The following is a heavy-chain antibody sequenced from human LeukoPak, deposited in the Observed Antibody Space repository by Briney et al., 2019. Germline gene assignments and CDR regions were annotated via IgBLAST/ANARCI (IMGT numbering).Heavy chain of an antibody. D-gene: IGHD6-13*01. J-gene: IGHJ4*02. Sequence: GGSLRLSCAASGFTFDDYAMHWVRQAPGKGLEWVSGISWNSGSIGYADSVKGRFTISRDNAKNSLYLQMNSLRAEDTALYYCAKAHSGSWYSMPDYWGQGTLVTVSS. CDR1: GFTFDDYA. V-gene: IGHV3-9*01. CDR2: ISWNSGSI. CDR3: AKAHSGSWYSMPDY.